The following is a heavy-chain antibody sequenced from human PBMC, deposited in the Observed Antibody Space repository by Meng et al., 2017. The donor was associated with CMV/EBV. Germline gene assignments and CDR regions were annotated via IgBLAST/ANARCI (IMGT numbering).Heavy chain of an antibody. Sequence: GESLKISCAASGFTFSSYWMSWVRQAPGKGLEWVANIKQDGSEKYYVDSVKGRFTISRDNAKNSLYLQMNSMRAEDTAVYYCARECRNGSYLRHWYFDLWGRGTLVTVSS. J-gene: IGHJ2*01. CDR1: GFTFSSYW. CDR3: ARECRNGSYLRHWYFDL. D-gene: IGHD1-26*01. V-gene: IGHV3-7*01. CDR2: IKQDGSEK.